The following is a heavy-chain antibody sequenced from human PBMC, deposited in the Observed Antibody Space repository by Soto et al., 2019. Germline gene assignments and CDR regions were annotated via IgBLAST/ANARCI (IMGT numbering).Heavy chain of an antibody. CDR1: GFTFDDYA. D-gene: IGHD6-19*01. CDR3: AKDRAVAGIYYYYGMDV. V-gene: IGHV3-9*01. CDR2: ISWNSGSI. Sequence: GGSLRLSCAASGFTFDDYAMHWVRQAPGKGLEWVSGISWNSGSIGYADSVKGRFTISRDNAKNSLYLQMNSLRAEDTALYYCAKDRAVAGIYYYYGMDVWGQGTTVTVSS. J-gene: IGHJ6*02.